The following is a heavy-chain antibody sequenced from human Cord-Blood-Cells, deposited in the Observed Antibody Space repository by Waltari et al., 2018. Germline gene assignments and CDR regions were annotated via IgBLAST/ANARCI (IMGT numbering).Heavy chain of an antibody. V-gene: IGHV4-34*01. CDR2: INHSGST. CDR1: GGSFSGYY. J-gene: IGHJ4*02. D-gene: IGHD3-10*01. CDR3: ARNYGSGSPFDY. Sequence: QVQLQQWGAGLLKPSETLSLTCAVYGGSFSGYYWGWIRQPPGKGLEWIGEINHSGSTNYNPSLKSRVTISVDTSKNQFSLKLSSVTAADTAVYYCARNYGSGSPFDYWGQGTLVTVSS.